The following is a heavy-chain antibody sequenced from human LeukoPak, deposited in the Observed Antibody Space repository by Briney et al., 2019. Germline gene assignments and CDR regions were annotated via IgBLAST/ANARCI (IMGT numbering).Heavy chain of an antibody. CDR2: IDSSGGYM. Sequence: GGSLRRSCEASGFTFNTYSMNWARQAPGKGLEWVSSIDSSGGYMFYAGSVKGRFIISRDNAKDSLYLQMNSLRVEDTAVYYCLRGDRRDYWGQGTLVTVSS. J-gene: IGHJ4*02. CDR1: GFTFNTYS. CDR3: LRGDRRDY. V-gene: IGHV3-21*06.